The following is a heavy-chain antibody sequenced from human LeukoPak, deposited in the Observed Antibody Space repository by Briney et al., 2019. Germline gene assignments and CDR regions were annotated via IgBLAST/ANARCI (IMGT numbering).Heavy chain of an antibody. CDR2: ISSSGNTI. D-gene: IGHD6-13*01. Sequence: TGGSLRLSCAASGFTFSSYEMNWVRQAPGKGLEWVSYISSSGNTIYYADSVKGRFTISRDNAKNSLYLQMNSLRAEDTAVYYCARGVVAAAGTFDYWGQGTLATVSS. CDR1: GFTFSSYE. CDR3: ARGVVAAAGTFDY. V-gene: IGHV3-48*03. J-gene: IGHJ4*02.